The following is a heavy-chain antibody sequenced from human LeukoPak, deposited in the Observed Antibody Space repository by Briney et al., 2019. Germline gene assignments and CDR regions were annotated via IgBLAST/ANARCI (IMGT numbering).Heavy chain of an antibody. D-gene: IGHD3-16*01. Sequence: PGGSLRLSCAASGFTFSNYAMNWVRQAPGKGLEWVAVISYDGSNKYYADSVKGRFTISRDNSKNTLYLQMNSLRAEDTAVYYCARDMRDYWGQGTLVTVSS. J-gene: IGHJ4*02. CDR2: ISYDGSNK. CDR3: ARDMRDY. V-gene: IGHV3-30*04. CDR1: GFTFSNYA.